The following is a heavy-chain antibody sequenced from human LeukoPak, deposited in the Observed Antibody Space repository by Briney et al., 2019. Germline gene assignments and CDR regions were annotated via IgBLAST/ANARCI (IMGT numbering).Heavy chain of an antibody. D-gene: IGHD5-24*01. J-gene: IGHJ4*02. CDR2: IYHSGST. V-gene: IGHV4-30-2*01. CDR3: ARAGRRDGYNPLDY. Sequence: PSETLSLTCAVSGGSISSGGYSWSWIRQPPGKGLEWIGYIYHSGSTYYNPSLKSRVTISVDRSKNQFSLKLSSVTAADTAVYYCARAGRRDGYNPLDYWGQGTLVTVSS. CDR1: GGSISSGGYS.